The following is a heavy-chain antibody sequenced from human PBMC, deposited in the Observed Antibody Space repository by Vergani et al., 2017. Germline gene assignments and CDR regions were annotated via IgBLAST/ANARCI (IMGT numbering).Heavy chain of an antibody. D-gene: IGHD1-26*01. CDR1: GFTFSTYA. J-gene: IGHJ4*02. CDR3: VKDAGSYENFFAS. V-gene: IGHV3-23*01. Sequence: EVQLLESGGSLKQPGGSVRLSCAASGFTFSTYAMHWVRQAPGKGLEWVSALTGGGGSTYYADSFKGRFIISRDNSRDTLYLQMNSLRPEDTATYYCVKDAGSYENFFASWGQGTLVTASS. CDR2: LTGGGGST.